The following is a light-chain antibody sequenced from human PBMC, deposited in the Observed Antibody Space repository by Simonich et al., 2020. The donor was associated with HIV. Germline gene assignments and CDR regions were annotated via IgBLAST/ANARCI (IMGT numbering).Light chain of an antibody. CDR1: QSVSSN. Sequence: EIVLTQSPATLSLSPGERATLSCRASQSVSSNLAWYQQKPGQAPRLLIYGASTRATGIPARFSGSGSGTEFTLIISSMQSEDFAVYYCQQYNKWPYTFGQGTKLEIK. V-gene: IGKV3-15*01. CDR3: QQYNKWPYT. CDR2: GAS. J-gene: IGKJ2*01.